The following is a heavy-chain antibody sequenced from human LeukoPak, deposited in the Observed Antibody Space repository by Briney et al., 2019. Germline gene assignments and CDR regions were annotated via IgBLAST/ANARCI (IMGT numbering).Heavy chain of an antibody. CDR3: AREAEGLDY. V-gene: IGHV3-48*01. J-gene: IGHJ4*02. Sequence: GGSLRLSCVASGFTFSSYSMNWVRQAPGKGLEWVSYISTSSSTIYYADSVKGRFTISRDNAKNSLYLQMNSLRAEDTAVYYCAREAEGLDYWGQGTLVTVSS. CDR1: GFTFSSYS. CDR2: ISTSSSTI. D-gene: IGHD1-14*01.